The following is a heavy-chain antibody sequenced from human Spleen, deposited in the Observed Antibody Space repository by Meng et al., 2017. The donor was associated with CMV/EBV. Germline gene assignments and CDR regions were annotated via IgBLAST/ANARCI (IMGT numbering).Heavy chain of an antibody. V-gene: IGHV1-18*01. CDR1: GYPFTSYG. D-gene: IGHD2-2*01. CDR2: ISAYNGNT. CDR3: ARAGVVPDNWFDP. J-gene: IGHJ5*02. Sequence: KASGYPFTSYGISWVRQAPGQGLEWMGWISAYNGNTNYAQKLQGRVTMTTDTSTSTAYMELRSLRSDDTAVYYCARAGVVPDNWFDPWGQGTLVTVSS.